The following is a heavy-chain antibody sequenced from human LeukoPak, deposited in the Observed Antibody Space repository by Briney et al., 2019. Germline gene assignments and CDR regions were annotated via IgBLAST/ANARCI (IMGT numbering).Heavy chain of an antibody. CDR3: AKDPSDFLVDC. J-gene: IGHJ4*02. V-gene: IGHV3-23*01. D-gene: IGHD2-21*02. CDR2: ISGSGGTA. CDR1: GFTFYTYA. Sequence: GGSLRLSCAASGFTFYTYAMNWVRQAPGKGLQWVAAISGSGGTAYYADSVKGRFTISRDNSKNTVYLQLSSLRAEDTAVYYCAKDPSDFLVDCWGQGTLVTVSS.